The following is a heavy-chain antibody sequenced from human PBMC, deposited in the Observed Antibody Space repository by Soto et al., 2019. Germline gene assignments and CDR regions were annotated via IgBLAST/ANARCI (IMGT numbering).Heavy chain of an antibody. CDR2: IIPIFGTA. D-gene: IGHD3-3*01. Sequence: KVSCKASGGTFSSYAISWVRQAPGQGLEWMGGIIPIFGTANYAQKFQGRVTITADESTSTAYMELSSLRSEDTAVYYCARETKDDFWSGYSNWFDPWGQGTLVTVSS. CDR3: ARETKDDFWSGYSNWFDP. CDR1: GGTFSSYA. V-gene: IGHV1-69*01. J-gene: IGHJ5*02.